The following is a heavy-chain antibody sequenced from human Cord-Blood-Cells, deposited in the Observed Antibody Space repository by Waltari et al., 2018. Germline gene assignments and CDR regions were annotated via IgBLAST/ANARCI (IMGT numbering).Heavy chain of an antibody. J-gene: IGHJ3*02. CDR2: IYHSGST. D-gene: IGHD7-27*01. Sequence: QVQLQESGPGLVKPSETLSLTCTVSGYSISSGYYWGWIRQPPGKGLEWIGSIYHSGSTYNNPSLKSRVTISVDTSKNQFSLKLSSVTAADTAVYYCATDPPNWGPRGAFDIWGQGTMVTVSS. CDR3: ATDPPNWGPRGAFDI. V-gene: IGHV4-38-2*02. CDR1: GYSISSGYY.